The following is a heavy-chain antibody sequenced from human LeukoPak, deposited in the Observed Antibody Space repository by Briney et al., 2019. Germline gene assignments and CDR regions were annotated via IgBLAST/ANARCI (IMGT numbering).Heavy chain of an antibody. CDR3: ARVQGVLRYFGWLPFDY. D-gene: IGHD3-9*01. Sequence: ASVKVSCKASGYTFTSYGISWVRQAPGQGLEWMGWISAYNGNTNYAQKLQGRVTMTTDTSTSTAYMELRSLRSDDTAVYYCARVQGVLRYFGWLPFDYWGQGTLVTVSS. CDR1: GYTFTSYG. CDR2: ISAYNGNT. V-gene: IGHV1-18*01. J-gene: IGHJ4*02.